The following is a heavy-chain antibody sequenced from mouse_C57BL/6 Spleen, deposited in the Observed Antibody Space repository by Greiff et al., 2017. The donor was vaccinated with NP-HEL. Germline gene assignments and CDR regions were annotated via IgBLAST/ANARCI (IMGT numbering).Heavy chain of an antibody. CDR2: ISDGGSYT. V-gene: IGHV5-4*01. J-gene: IGHJ4*01. D-gene: IGHD1-1*01. Sequence: EVKVVESGGGLVKPGGSLKLSCAASGFTFSSYAMSWVRQTPEKRLEWVATISDGGSYTYYPDNVKGRFTISRDNAKNNLYLQMSHLKSEDTAMYYCARDEEYYYGSSGYAMDYWGQGTSVTVSS. CDR3: ARDEEYYYGSSGYAMDY. CDR1: GFTFSSYA.